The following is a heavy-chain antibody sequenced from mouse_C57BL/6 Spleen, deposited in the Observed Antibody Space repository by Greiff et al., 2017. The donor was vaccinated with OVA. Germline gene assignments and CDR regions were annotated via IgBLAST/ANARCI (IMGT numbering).Heavy chain of an antibody. D-gene: IGHD4-1*01. CDR1: GFTFSSYG. CDR3: ARHGREDLYYFDY. J-gene: IGHJ2*01. CDR2: ISSGGSYT. V-gene: IGHV5-6*01. Sequence: EVMLVESGGDLVKPGGSLKLSCAASGFTFSSYGMSWVRQTPDKRLEWVATISSGGSYTYYPDSVKGRFTISRDNAKNTLYLQMSSLKSEDTAMYYCARHGREDLYYFDYWGQGTTLTVSS.